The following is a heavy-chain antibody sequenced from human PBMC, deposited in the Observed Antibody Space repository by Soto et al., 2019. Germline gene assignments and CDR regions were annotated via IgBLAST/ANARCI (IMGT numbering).Heavy chain of an antibody. V-gene: IGHV1-18*01. CDR2: ISAYNGNT. J-gene: IGHJ3*02. CDR1: GYTFTSYG. CDR3: ARVFDSSSSIRLRYFDWLGWGAFDI. D-gene: IGHD3-9*01. Sequence: QVQLVQSGAEVKKPGASVKVSCKASGYTFTSYGISWVRQAPGQGLEWMGWISAYNGNTNYAQKLQGRVTMTTDTSTSTAYMELRSLRSDDTAVYYCARVFDSSSSIRLRYFDWLGWGAFDIWGQGTMVTVSS.